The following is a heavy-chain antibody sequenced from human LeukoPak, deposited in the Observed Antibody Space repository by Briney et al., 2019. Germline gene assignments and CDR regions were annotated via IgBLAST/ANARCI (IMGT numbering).Heavy chain of an antibody. CDR3: ARDRYSAYDYAAFDY. CDR2: IYYSGST. J-gene: IGHJ4*02. Sequence: SETLSLTCTVSGGSISSSSYYWGWIRQPPGKGLEWIGSIYYSGSTYYNPSLKSRVTISVDTSKNQFSLKLSSVTAADTAVYYCARDRYSAYDYAAFDYWGQGTLVTVSS. V-gene: IGHV4-39*07. D-gene: IGHD5-12*01. CDR1: GGSISSSSYY.